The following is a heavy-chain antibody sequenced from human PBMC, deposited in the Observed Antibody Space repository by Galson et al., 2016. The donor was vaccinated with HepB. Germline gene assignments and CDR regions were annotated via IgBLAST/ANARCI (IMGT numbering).Heavy chain of an antibody. D-gene: IGHD3-22*01. V-gene: IGHV3-33*01. CDR3: VRDDSRKANGFDI. CDR1: GFTFSYYG. CDR2: ILNDGSQE. Sequence: SLRLSCAPSGFTFSYYGMHWVRQAPGQGLEWLAVILNDGSQEYYADSVKGRFTISRDNSRDTLYLQMNSLRVEDTAVYYCVRDDSRKANGFDIWGQGTMVVVSS. J-gene: IGHJ3*02.